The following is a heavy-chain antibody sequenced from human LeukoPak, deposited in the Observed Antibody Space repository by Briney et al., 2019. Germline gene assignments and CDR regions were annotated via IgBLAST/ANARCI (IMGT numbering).Heavy chain of an antibody. V-gene: IGHV1-8*01. CDR3: ARRGLVAGIYDLVYGFDI. CDR1: GYTFTNYD. Sequence: ASVKFSCKASGYTFTNYDINWVRQAPGQGPEWMGWVNPDTGNTGFAQKFQGRVTITQNRSVTTVYMELSSLTSEDTAVYYCARRGLVAGIYDLVYGFDIWGQGTMVTVSS. D-gene: IGHD3/OR15-3a*01. J-gene: IGHJ3*02. CDR2: VNPDTGNT.